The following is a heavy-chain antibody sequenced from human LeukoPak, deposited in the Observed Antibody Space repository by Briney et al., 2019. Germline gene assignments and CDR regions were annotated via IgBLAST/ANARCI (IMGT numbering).Heavy chain of an antibody. CDR1: GFTFSDYY. CDR3: ARDLTGTTPGDY. J-gene: IGHJ4*02. CDR2: ISSSSSYT. D-gene: IGHD1-20*01. V-gene: IGHV3-11*06. Sequence: GGSLRLSCSASGFTFSDYYMSWIRQAPGKELEWVSYISSSSSYTNYADSVKGRFTISRDNAKNSLYLQMNSLRAEDTAVYYCARDLTGTTPGDYWGQGTLVTVSS.